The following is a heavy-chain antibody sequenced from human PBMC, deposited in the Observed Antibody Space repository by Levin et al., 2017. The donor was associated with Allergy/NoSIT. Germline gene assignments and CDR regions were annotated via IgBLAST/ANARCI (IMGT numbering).Heavy chain of an antibody. CDR3: AKDSDFYGSGSKIYFES. CDR1: GFTFTQFA. Sequence: GESLKISCAASGFTFTQFAMSWVRQAPGKGLEWVSSITGSVGSTTYFADSVKGRFAISRDNSNNTLYLHMSSLRAEDTAVYFCAKDSDFYGSGSKIYFESWGQGTLVTVSS. D-gene: IGHD3-10*01. V-gene: IGHV3-23*01. CDR2: ITGSVGSTT. J-gene: IGHJ4*02.